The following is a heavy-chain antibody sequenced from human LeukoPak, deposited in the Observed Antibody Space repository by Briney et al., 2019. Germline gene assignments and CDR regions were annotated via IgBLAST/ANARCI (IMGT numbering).Heavy chain of an antibody. CDR1: GYTFTSYG. Sequence: ASVKVSCKASGYTFTSYGISWVRQAPGQGLEWMGWISAYNGNTSYAQKLQGRVTMTTDTSTSTAYMELRSLRSDDTAVYYCARDASRRYCSSTSCHSSDIWGQGTMVTVSS. J-gene: IGHJ3*02. CDR2: ISAYNGNT. D-gene: IGHD2-2*01. CDR3: ARDASRRYCSSTSCHSSDI. V-gene: IGHV1-18*01.